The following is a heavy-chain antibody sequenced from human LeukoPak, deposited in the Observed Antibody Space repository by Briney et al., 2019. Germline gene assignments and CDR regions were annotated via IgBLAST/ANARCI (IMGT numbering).Heavy chain of an antibody. D-gene: IGHD1-1*01. V-gene: IGHV4-59*08. J-gene: IGHJ6*03. CDR2: IYYSGST. Sequence: PSETLSLTCTVSGGSISSYYWSWIRQPPGKGLEWIGYIYYSGSTNYNPSLKSRVTISVDTSRNQFSLKLSSVTAADTAVYYCARSYWAGTTTRGYYYYMDVWGKGTTVTVSS. CDR3: ARSYWAGTTTRGYYYYMDV. CDR1: GGSISSYY.